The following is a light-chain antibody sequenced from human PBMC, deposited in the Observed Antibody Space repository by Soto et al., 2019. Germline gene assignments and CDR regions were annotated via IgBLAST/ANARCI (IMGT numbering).Light chain of an antibody. CDR2: ENN. CDR3: GAWDSSRSGHFV. V-gene: IGLV1-51*02. Sequence: QSVLTQPPSVSAAPGQKVTISCSGSSSNIGKNYVSWYQQLPGTAPKLLIYENNKRPSGIPDRVSGSKSGTSATLGITGLQTGDEAEYYCGAWDSSRSGHFVFGAGTKVTVL. CDR1: SSNIGKNY. J-gene: IGLJ1*01.